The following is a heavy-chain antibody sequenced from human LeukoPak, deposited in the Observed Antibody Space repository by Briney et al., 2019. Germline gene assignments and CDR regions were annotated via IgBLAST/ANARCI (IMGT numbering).Heavy chain of an antibody. J-gene: IGHJ6*03. V-gene: IGHV1-46*01. CDR3: ARASGLVRGVIKAHYYYYMDV. D-gene: IGHD3-10*01. Sequence: GASVKVSCKASGYTFTSYYMHWVRQAPGQGLEWMGIINPSGGSTSYAQKFQGRVTMTRDMSTSTVYMELSSLRSEDTAVYYCARASGLVRGVIKAHYYYYMDVWGKGTTVTVSS. CDR2: INPSGGST. CDR1: GYTFTSYY.